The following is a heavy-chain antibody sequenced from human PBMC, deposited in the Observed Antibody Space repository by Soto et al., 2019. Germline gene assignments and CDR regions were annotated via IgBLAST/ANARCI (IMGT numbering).Heavy chain of an antibody. CDR1: GGSISRYY. CDR2: LYNTGRT. D-gene: IGHD2-21*02. V-gene: IGHV4-59*01. J-gene: IGHJ6*02. Sequence: QVRLQESGPGLVKPSETLSLTCTVSGGSISRYYWSWIRQPPGKGLEWIGYLYNTGRTIYNPSLQRRVTISVDTSKNQSSLKLNSVTAADTAVYYCARDLWGYCGTDCSPLDGWGQGTTVTVSS. CDR3: ARDLWGYCGTDCSPLDG.